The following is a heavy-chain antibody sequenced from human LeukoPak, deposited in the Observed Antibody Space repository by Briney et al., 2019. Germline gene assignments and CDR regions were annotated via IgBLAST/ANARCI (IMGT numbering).Heavy chain of an antibody. CDR1: GGSISSGGYY. J-gene: IGHJ4*02. V-gene: IGHV4-31*03. D-gene: IGHD6-13*01. CDR2: IYYSGST. CDR3: ARDTGYSSSWSPYYFDY. Sequence: PSETLSLTCTVSGGSISSGGYYWSWIRQHPGKGLEWIGYIYYSGSTYYNPSLKSRVTISVDTSKNQFSLKLSSVTAADTAVYYCARDTGYSSSWSPYYFDYWGQGTLVTVSS.